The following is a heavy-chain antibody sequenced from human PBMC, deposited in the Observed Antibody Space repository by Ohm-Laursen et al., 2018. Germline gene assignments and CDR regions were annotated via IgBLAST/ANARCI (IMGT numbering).Heavy chain of an antibody. D-gene: IGHD7-27*01. Sequence: SLRLSCSASGFTFSSYAMSWVRQPPGKGLEWVSTISANGVTTWYADSVKGRFTISRDNSKNTLFLLMNSLTAEDTAVYYCAKGGLTVLDAFDIWGQGTMVTVSS. J-gene: IGHJ3*02. CDR3: AKGGLTVLDAFDI. V-gene: IGHV3-23*01. CDR2: ISANGVTT. CDR1: GFTFSSYA.